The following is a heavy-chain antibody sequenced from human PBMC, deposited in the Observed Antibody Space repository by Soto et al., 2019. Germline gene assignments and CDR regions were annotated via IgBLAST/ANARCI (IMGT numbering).Heavy chain of an antibody. J-gene: IGHJ4*02. CDR3: AKDHDIVLMVYAEKLVDY. CDR2: ISYDGSNK. V-gene: IGHV3-30*18. CDR1: GVNFRSYG. D-gene: IGHD2-8*01. Sequence: GRSLRLCSAASGVNFRSYGVHWVRQATGKGLEWVAVISYDGSNKYYADSVKGRFTISRDNSKNTLYLQMNSLRAEDTAVYYCAKDHDIVLMVYAEKLVDYWGQGTLVTVSS.